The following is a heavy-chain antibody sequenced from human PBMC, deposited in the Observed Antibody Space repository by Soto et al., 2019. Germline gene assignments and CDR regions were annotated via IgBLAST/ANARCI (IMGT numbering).Heavy chain of an antibody. CDR1: GDTFSSYA. D-gene: IGHD3-22*01. Sequence: QVQLVQSGAEVKKPGSSVKVSCKASGDTFSSYAISWVRQAPRQGLEWMGGIIPIFGTANYAQKFQGRVTITADESTSTAYMELSSLRSEDTAVYYCARDGSGYRSRASPMDVWGQGTTVTASS. CDR2: IIPIFGTA. V-gene: IGHV1-69*01. J-gene: IGHJ6*02. CDR3: ARDGSGYRSRASPMDV.